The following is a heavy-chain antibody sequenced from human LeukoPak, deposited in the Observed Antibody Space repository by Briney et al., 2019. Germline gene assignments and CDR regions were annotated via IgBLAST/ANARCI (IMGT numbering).Heavy chain of an antibody. J-gene: IGHJ4*02. CDR2: IYSGGST. Sequence: PGGSLRLSCAASGFTVSTNYMNWVRQAPGKGLEWVSVIYSGGSTNYADSVKGRFTISRDNSKNTLYLQMNSLRAEDTAVYYCARGLTTVDTALVHYFDYWGQGTLVTVSS. CDR3: ARGLTTVDTALVHYFDY. V-gene: IGHV3-53*01. CDR1: GFTVSTNY. D-gene: IGHD5-18*01.